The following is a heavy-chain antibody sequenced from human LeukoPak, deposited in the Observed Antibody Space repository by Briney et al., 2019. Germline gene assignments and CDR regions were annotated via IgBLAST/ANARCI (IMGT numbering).Heavy chain of an antibody. J-gene: IGHJ6*03. D-gene: IGHD5-18*01. CDR1: GDTFSSYS. CDR2: SSSSSSTI. V-gene: IGHV3-48*01. CDR3: ARAPSRGYSYGYYMDV. Sequence: GGSLRLCCAASGDTFSSYSMTWVRQAPGKGLEWVSYSSSSSSTIYYADSVKGRFTISRDNAKNSLYLQMNSLRAEDTAVYYCARAPSRGYSYGYYMDVWGKGTTVTISS.